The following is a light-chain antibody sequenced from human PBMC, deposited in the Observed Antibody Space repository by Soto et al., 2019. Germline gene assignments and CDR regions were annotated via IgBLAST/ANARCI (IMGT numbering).Light chain of an antibody. V-gene: IGLV2-8*01. J-gene: IGLJ1*01. Sequence: QSALTQSPSASGSPGQSVTISCTGTKNDIGVYDFVSWYQHHPGKAPRLIIYEVVQRPSGVPDRFSGSKSGNTASLTVSGLQAADEADSFCKSYTGSNTYVFGSGTKVTV. CDR1: KNDIGVYDF. CDR3: KSYTGSNTYV. CDR2: EVV.